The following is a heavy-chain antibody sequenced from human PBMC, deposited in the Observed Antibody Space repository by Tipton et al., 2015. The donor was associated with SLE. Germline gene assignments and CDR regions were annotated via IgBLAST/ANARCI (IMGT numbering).Heavy chain of an antibody. CDR1: GGSISGTNYY. V-gene: IGHV4-39*01. CDR2: VYSDGTP. J-gene: IGHJ5*02. D-gene: IGHD3-10*01. Sequence: TLSLTCSVSGGSISGTNYYWDWIRQPPGKGLEWLGSVYSDGTPYYNPSLKSRLTMSVDSSNNQFSLTLTSVTAADTALYYCARHQGPYTTSWFGWFDPWGQGLLVTVSS. CDR3: ARHQGPYTTSWFGWFDP.